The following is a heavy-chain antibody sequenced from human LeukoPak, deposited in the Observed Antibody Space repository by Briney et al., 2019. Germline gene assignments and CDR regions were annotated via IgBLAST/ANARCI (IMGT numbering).Heavy chain of an antibody. D-gene: IGHD3-22*01. V-gene: IGHV1-69*01. Sequence: SVKVSCKASGGTFSSYAISWVRQAPGQGLEWMGGIIPIFGTANYAQKFQGRVTITADESTSTAYMELSSLRSEDTAVYYCARDYYDSGGYYYDYYYYGMDVWGQGTTVTVSS. J-gene: IGHJ6*02. CDR3: ARDYYDSGGYYYDYYYYGMDV. CDR2: IIPIFGTA. CDR1: GGTFSSYA.